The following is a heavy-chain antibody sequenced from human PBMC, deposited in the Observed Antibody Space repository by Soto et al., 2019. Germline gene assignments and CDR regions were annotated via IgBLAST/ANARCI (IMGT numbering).Heavy chain of an antibody. CDR2: IYSGGST. J-gene: IGHJ6*02. D-gene: IGHD3-3*01. V-gene: IGHV3-66*04. Sequence: GGSLRLSCAASGFTFSSYAMSWVRQAPGKGLEWVSVIYSGGSTYYADSVKGRFTISRDNSKNTLYLQMNSLKTEDTAVYYCTTLSITIFGVVLMDVWGQGTTVTVSS. CDR3: TTLSITIFGVVLMDV. CDR1: GFTFSSYA.